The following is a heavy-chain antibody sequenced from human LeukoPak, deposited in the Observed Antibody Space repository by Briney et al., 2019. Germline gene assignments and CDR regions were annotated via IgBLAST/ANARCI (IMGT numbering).Heavy chain of an antibody. CDR2: ISISSSLA. CDR3: AYGAGTADAFNGPFDY. D-gene: IGHD3-10*01. CDR1: GFTFSSYA. J-gene: IGHJ4*02. Sequence: GGSLRLSCAASGFTFSSYAMHWVRQAHGKGLEWVSYISISSSLAYYADSVKGRSTVSRDNGKNSPYLQMNNLRADDTAVHYCAYGAGTADAFNGPFDYWGQGTRVTVSS. V-gene: IGHV3-48*01.